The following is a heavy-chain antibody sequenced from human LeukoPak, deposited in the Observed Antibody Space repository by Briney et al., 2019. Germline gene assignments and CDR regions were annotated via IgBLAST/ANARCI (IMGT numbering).Heavy chain of an antibody. J-gene: IGHJ5*02. CDR3: ARTEVYGGYFRSCFDP. CDR1: GYTFTVYF. V-gene: IGHV1-2*02. D-gene: IGHD4-17*01. Sequence: ASVKVSCKASGYTFTVYFMHWVRQAPGQGLEWMGWINPNSGATKFAQKFQGRVTMTRDTSISTAYMELSGLTSNDTAVYYCARTEVYGGYFRSCFDPWGQGTLVTVSS. CDR2: INPNSGAT.